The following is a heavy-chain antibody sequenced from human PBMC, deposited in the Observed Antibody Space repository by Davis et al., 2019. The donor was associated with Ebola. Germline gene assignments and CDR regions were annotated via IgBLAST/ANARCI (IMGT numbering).Heavy chain of an antibody. J-gene: IGHJ4*02. CDR3: VRDVSGLFDY. CDR1: GGTLSNYA. V-gene: IGHV1-69*05. Sequence: SVQVSCKTSGGTLSNYAISWVRQPPGQGLEWMGGDISVSGTPNYAQRFQGRVTFTTDESTSTAYMELRSLRSEDTAVYYCVRDVSGLFDYWGQGTLVTVSS. D-gene: IGHD3-3*01. CDR2: DISVSGTP.